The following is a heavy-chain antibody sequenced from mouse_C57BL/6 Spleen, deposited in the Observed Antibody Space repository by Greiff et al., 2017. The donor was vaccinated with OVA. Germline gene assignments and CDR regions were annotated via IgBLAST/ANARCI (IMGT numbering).Heavy chain of an antibody. V-gene: IGHV1-54*01. D-gene: IGHD1-1*01. J-gene: IGHJ2*01. CDR3: ARSITTVDYFDY. Sequence: VQLQQSGAELVRPGTSVKVSCKASGYAFTNYLIEWVKQRPGQGLEWIGVINPGSGGTNYNEKFKGKATLTADKSSSTADMQLSSLTSEDSAVYFCARSITTVDYFDYWGQGTTLTVSS. CDR1: GYAFTNYL. CDR2: INPGSGGT.